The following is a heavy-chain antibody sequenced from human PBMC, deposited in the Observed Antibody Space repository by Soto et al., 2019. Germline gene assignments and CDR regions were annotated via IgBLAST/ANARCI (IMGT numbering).Heavy chain of an antibody. CDR2: ISYDGSNR. V-gene: IGHV3-30*18. CDR1: GFTLSGYG. J-gene: IGHJ4*02. CDR3: AKTIAVAGLHYFDY. Sequence: QVQLVESGGGVVQPGRSLTLSCAVSGFTLSGYGMHSVRQAPGKGLEWVAVISYDGSNRYYADSVKGRFTISRDNSRNTLYLQMNSLRAEDTAVYYCAKTIAVAGLHYFDYWGQGTLVTVSS. D-gene: IGHD6-19*01.